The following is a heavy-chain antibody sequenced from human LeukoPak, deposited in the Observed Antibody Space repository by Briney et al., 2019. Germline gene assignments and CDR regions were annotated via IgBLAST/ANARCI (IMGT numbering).Heavy chain of an antibody. D-gene: IGHD3-3*01. CDR3: ARLTSTIPDAFDI. CDR2: ISSNGGIT. Sequence: PGGSLRLSCAASGFSFSSYGMHWVRQAPGKGLEHVSAISSNGGITYYANSVKGRFTISRDNSKNTLYLQMGSLRAEDMAVYYCARLTSTIPDAFDIWGQGTMVTVSS. V-gene: IGHV3-64*01. CDR1: GFSFSSYG. J-gene: IGHJ3*02.